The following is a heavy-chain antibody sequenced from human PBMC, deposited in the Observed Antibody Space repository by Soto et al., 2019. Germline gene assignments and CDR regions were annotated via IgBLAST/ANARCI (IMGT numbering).Heavy chain of an antibody. CDR3: AKEWSDARTREKCGLVDY. D-gene: IGHD6-19*01. Sequence: EVQLLESGGGLVQPGGSLRLSCAASGFTFSSYAMTWVRQAPGKGLEWVSTISSSGGSTYYADSVEGRFTISRDNSKNTLYLQMNSLRAAYTAVYYCAKEWSDARTREKCGLVDYWGQGTLVTVSS. CDR1: GFTFSSYA. J-gene: IGHJ4*02. V-gene: IGHV3-23*01. CDR2: ISSSGGST.